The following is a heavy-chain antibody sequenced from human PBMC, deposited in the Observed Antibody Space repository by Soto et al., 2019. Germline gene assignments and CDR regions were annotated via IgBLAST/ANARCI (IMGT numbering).Heavy chain of an antibody. CDR2: INQDGTDK. Sequence: PGGSKILSCAASGLTFRNSGLSWVRQAPGKGLEWVANINQDGTDKYYVDSVKGRFTISRDNAKNSLYLQANSLRAEDTAVYYCARISPIMPQGYLGQGTRVTVSS. V-gene: IGHV3-7*04. D-gene: IGHD2-2*01. J-gene: IGHJ4*02. CDR3: ARISPIMPQGY. CDR1: GLTFRNSG.